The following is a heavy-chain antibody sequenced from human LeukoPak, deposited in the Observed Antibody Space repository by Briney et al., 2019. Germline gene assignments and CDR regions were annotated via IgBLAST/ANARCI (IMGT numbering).Heavy chain of an antibody. CDR2: INPNSGGT. Sequence: ASVKVSCKASGYTFTGYYMHWVRHAPGQGLEWMGRINPNSGGTNYAQKFQGRVTMTRDTSISTAYMELSRLRSDDTAVYYCARVRVGVITYYFDYWGQGTLVTVSS. J-gene: IGHJ4*02. CDR1: GYTFTGYY. V-gene: IGHV1-2*06. D-gene: IGHD3-22*01. CDR3: ARVRVGVITYYFDY.